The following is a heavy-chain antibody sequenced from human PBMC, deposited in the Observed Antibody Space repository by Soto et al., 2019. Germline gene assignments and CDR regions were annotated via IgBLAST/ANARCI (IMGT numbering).Heavy chain of an antibody. J-gene: IGHJ3*02. CDR2: IYHSGST. CDR1: GGSISSGGYS. D-gene: IGHD2-2*01. CDR3: ARESSPRVGISTSCLPSHDAFYI. V-gene: IGHV4-30-2*01. Sequence: QLQLQESGSGLVKPSQTLSLTCAVSGGSISSGGYSWSWIRQPPGKGLEWIGYIYHSGSTYYHPSLKSRATVSVDRSKNQFSLKLSSVTAADTAVYYCARESSPRVGISTSCLPSHDAFYIWGQGTMVTVSS.